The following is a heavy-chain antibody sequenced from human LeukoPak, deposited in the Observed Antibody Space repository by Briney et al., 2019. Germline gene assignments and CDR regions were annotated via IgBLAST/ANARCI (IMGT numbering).Heavy chain of an antibody. CDR3: ASIPDYYDSSGYDTDY. Sequence: SVKVSCKASGGTFSSYAISWVRQAPGQGLERMGRIIPILGIANYAQKFQGRVTITADKSTSTAYMELSSLRSEDTAVYYCASIPDYYDSSGYDTDYWGQGTQVTVSS. V-gene: IGHV1-69*04. D-gene: IGHD3-22*01. CDR2: IIPILGIA. CDR1: GGTFSSYA. J-gene: IGHJ4*02.